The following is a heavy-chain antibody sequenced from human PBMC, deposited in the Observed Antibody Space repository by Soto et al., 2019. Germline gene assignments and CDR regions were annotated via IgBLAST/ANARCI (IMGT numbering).Heavy chain of an antibody. CDR1: GFTFSSYG. CDR2: ISYDGSNK. Sequence: QVQLVESGGGVVQPGRSLRLSCAASGFTFSSYGMHWVRQAPGKGLEWVAVISYDGSNKYYADSVKGRFTISRDNSKNTLYLQLNSLRAEDTAVYYCAKDRVDTAMGPSDYWGQGTLVTVSS. J-gene: IGHJ4*02. CDR3: AKDRVDTAMGPSDY. D-gene: IGHD5-18*01. V-gene: IGHV3-30*18.